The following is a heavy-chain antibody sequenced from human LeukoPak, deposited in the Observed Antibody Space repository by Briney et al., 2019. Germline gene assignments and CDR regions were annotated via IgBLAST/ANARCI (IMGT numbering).Heavy chain of an antibody. V-gene: IGHV1-2*04. Sequence: ASVKVSCKASGYTFTDYYMHWVRQAPGQGLEWMGWINPNSGGTNYAQKFQGWVTMTRDTSISTAYMELNRLRSDDTAVYYCARVGAVAGFKYFDYWGQGTLVTVSS. CDR3: ARVGAVAGFKYFDY. CDR2: INPNSGGT. CDR1: GYTFTDYY. J-gene: IGHJ4*02. D-gene: IGHD6-19*01.